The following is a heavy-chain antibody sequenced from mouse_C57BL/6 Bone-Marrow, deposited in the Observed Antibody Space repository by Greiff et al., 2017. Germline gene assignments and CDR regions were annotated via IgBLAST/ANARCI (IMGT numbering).Heavy chain of an antibody. Sequence: VQLQQPGAELVKPGASVKMSCKASGYTFTSYWITWVKQRPGQGLEWIGEIYPGSGSTNYNEKFKSKATLTVDTSSSTTYMQLSSLTSEESAVYYCAREDDGYSSWFAYWGQGTLVTVSA. D-gene: IGHD2-3*01. CDR1: GYTFTSYW. J-gene: IGHJ3*01. CDR3: AREDDGYSSWFAY. V-gene: IGHV1-55*01. CDR2: IYPGSGST.